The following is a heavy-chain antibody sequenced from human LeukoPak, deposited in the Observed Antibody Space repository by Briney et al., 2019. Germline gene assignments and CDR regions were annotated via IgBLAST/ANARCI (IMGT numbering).Heavy chain of an antibody. CDR3: ATHSPFSLSVAGGFFDY. V-gene: IGHV3-23*01. Sequence: GGSLRLSCAASGFIFSIYAMTWVRQAPGKGLEWVAAIGGSDGRTYYAASVRGRFTISRDNSKNTLYLQMSSLRTADTAVYYCATHSPFSLSVAGGFFDYWGQGTLVTVSS. D-gene: IGHD6-19*01. CDR2: IGGSDGRT. CDR1: GFIFSIYA. J-gene: IGHJ4*02.